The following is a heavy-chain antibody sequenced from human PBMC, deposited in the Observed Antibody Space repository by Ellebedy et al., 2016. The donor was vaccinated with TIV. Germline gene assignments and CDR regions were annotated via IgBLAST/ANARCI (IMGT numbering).Heavy chain of an antibody. CDR1: GFTFDDYA. V-gene: IGHV3-43*02. Sequence: GGSLRLSCAASGFTFDDYAMHWVRQAPGKGLQWVCLISGDSTTTYYADSVKGRFTISRDNSKNSLYLQMNSLRTEDTALYYCEKASNTQYYYDSRGYSGYYHYGMDVWGQGTTVIVSS. D-gene: IGHD3-22*01. J-gene: IGHJ6*02. CDR2: ISGDSTTT. CDR3: EKASNTQYYYDSRGYSGYYHYGMDV.